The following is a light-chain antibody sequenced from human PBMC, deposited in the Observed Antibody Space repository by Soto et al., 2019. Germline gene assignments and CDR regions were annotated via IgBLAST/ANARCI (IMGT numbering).Light chain of an antibody. Sequence: DIQMTQSPSTLSASVGERVTITCRASQSISSWLAWYQQKPGKAPKLLIYKASSLESGVPSRFSGSGSGTEFTLTISPLQPDDFATYYCQHYNSYSWTFGQGTKVEIK. CDR1: QSISSW. V-gene: IGKV1-5*03. J-gene: IGKJ1*01. CDR3: QHYNSYSWT. CDR2: KAS.